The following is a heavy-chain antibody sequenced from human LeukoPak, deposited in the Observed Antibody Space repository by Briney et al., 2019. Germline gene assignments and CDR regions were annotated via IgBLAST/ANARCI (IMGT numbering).Heavy chain of an antibody. V-gene: IGHV3-11*04. J-gene: IGHJ4*02. CDR1: AFTFSDYY. Sequence: GGSLRLSCAASAFTFSDYYMSWIRQAPGKGLEGVSYISSSGSTIYYADSVKGRFTISRDNAKNSLYLQMNSLRAEDTAVYYCARRAAAGTPDYWGQGTLVTVSS. D-gene: IGHD6-13*01. CDR2: ISSSGSTI. CDR3: ARRAAAGTPDY.